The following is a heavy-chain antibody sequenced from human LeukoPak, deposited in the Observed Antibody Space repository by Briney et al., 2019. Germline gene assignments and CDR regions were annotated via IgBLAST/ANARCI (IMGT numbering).Heavy chain of an antibody. Sequence: GRSLRLSCAASGFTFDDYAMHWVRQAPGKGLEWVSGISWNSGSIGYADSVKGRFTISRDNAKNSLYLQMNSLRAEDTALYYCAKGTSIGDYYDSSGYYGTTFDYWGQGTLVTVSS. J-gene: IGHJ4*02. CDR3: AKGTSIGDYYDSSGYYGTTFDY. CDR1: GFTFDDYA. CDR2: ISWNSGSI. V-gene: IGHV3-9*01. D-gene: IGHD3-22*01.